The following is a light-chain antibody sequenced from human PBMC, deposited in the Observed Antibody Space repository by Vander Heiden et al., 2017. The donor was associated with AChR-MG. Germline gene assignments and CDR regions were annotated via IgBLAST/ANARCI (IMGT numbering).Light chain of an antibody. CDR3: SSYAGNNNCV. J-gene: IGLJ1*01. CDR2: GGN. V-gene: IGLV2-8*01. Sequence: QSALTQPPSASESPGQPVTISCTGASSDSGGYNYVSWYQQQPGKAPKAIRYGGNISPSGVPDRFSVSKSGTTASLTVSGRQAEDEADYYCSSYAGNNNCVFGTGTKVTVL. CDR1: SSDSGGYNY.